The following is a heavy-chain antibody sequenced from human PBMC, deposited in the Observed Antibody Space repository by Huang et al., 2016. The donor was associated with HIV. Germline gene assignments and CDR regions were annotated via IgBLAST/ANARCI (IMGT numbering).Heavy chain of an antibody. CDR2: STGGSDRV. J-gene: IGHJ4*02. Sequence: EVHLVESGGGLVQPGRSLRLSCGAFGFTFDDFSMHWVRQRPGKGLEYVSGSTGGSDRVVYAASVKGRFTISRDNAKNSLYLQMNSLRVEDTALYYCAHLPEPSSPWTDYWGQGTLVTVSS. V-gene: IGHV3-9*01. CDR3: AHLPEPSSPWTDY. CDR1: GFTFDDFS. D-gene: IGHD1-1*01.